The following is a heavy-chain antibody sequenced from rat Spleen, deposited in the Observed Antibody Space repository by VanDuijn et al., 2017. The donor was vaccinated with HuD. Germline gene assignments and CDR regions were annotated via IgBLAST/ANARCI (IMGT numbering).Heavy chain of an antibody. CDR1: GFTFSNYY. D-gene: IGHD1-1*01. CDR3: ARGFITTVVTPFDY. J-gene: IGHJ2*01. V-gene: IGHV5-29*01. CDR2: ISYDGTTT. Sequence: EVQLVETGGGLVQPGRSMKLSCAASGFTFSNYYMAWVRQAPTKGLEWVATISYDGTTTSYRDSVRGRFTISRDNAKNTQYLQMDSLRSEDTATYYCARGFITTVVTPFDYWGQGVMVTVSS.